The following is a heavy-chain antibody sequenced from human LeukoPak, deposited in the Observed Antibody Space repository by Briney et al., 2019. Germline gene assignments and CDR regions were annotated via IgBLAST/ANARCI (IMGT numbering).Heavy chain of an antibody. CDR3: ARGYCSSTNCYRHFDY. Sequence: GGSLRLSCAASGFTFSDYYMSWIRQAPGKGLEWVSYISSSGSTIYYADSVKGRFTISRDNAKNSLYLQMNSLRAEDTAVYYCARGYCSSTNCYRHFDYWGQGTLVTVSS. CDR1: GFTFSDYY. V-gene: IGHV3-11*01. J-gene: IGHJ4*02. D-gene: IGHD2-2*01. CDR2: ISSSGSTI.